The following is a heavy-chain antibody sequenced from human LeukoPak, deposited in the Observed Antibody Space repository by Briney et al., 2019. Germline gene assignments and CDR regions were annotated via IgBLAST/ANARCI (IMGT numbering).Heavy chain of an antibody. J-gene: IGHJ4*02. CDR3: TRDGPIAAAEDY. CDR2: FICKAYLGTK. Sequence: PGGTLRLSCTASGFTFGDHAMSWVRQAPGKGLEWVGFFICKAYLGTKEYAASVKGRFTISTDDSKIIAYLQMNSLKTEDTAVYYCTRDGPIAAAEDYWGQGTLVTSSS. CDR1: GFTFGDHA. V-gene: IGHV3-49*04. D-gene: IGHD6-13*01.